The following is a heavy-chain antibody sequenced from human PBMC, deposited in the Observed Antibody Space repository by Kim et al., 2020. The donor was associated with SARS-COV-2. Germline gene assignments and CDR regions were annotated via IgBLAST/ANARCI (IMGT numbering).Heavy chain of an antibody. J-gene: IGHJ4*02. CDR2: NT. D-gene: IGHD3-3*01. CDR3: ARVGGDYGDY. Sequence: NTKYSQKFQGRVTITRDTSASTAYMELSSLRSEDTAVYYCARVGGDYGDYWGQGTLVTVSS. V-gene: IGHV1-3*01.